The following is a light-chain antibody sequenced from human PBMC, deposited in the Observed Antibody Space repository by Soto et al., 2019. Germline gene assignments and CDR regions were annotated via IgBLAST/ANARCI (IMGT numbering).Light chain of an antibody. CDR3: QQYGSSFRYS. J-gene: IGKJ2*01. CDR1: QSVNGNY. Sequence: ELVLTQSPGTLSLSPGERATLSCRASQSVNGNYLTWYQQKPGQAPRLLIDGASSRATGIPDRFSGSGSGIDFTLTISRLEAEDFAVYYCQQYGSSFRYSVGRGTKLESK. V-gene: IGKV3-20*01. CDR2: GAS.